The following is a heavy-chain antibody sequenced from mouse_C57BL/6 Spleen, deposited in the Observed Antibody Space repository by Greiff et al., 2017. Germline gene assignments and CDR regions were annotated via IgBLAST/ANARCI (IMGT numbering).Heavy chain of an antibody. CDR3: ARVSYSNFYFDY. V-gene: IGHV1-55*01. Sequence: VKLQQPGAELVKPGASVKMSCKASGYTFTSYWITWVKQRPGQGLEWIGDIYPGSGSTNYNEKFKSKATLTVDTSSSTAYMQLSSLTSEDSAVYYCARVSYSNFYFDYWGQGTTLTVSS. J-gene: IGHJ2*01. CDR1: GYTFTSYW. D-gene: IGHD2-5*01. CDR2: IYPGSGST.